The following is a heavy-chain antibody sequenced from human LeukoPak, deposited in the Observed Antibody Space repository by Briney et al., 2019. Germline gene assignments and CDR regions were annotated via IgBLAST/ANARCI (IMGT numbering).Heavy chain of an antibody. CDR1: GFTFDDYG. CDR2: INWNGGST. J-gene: IGHJ6*03. CDR3: ARRQYYYDSSGYNDYYYMDV. Sequence: PGGSPRLSCAASGFTFDDYGMSWVRQAPGKGLEWVSGINWNGGSTGYADSVKGRFTISRDNAKNSLYLQMNSLRAEDTALYYCARRQYYYDSSGYNDYYYMDVWGKGTTVTVSS. V-gene: IGHV3-20*04. D-gene: IGHD3-22*01.